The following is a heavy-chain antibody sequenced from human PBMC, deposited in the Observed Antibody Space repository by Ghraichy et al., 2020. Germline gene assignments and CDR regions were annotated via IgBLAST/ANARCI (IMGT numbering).Heavy chain of an antibody. V-gene: IGHV3-30-3*01. CDR2: ISHDGISK. J-gene: IGHJ6*02. Sequence: GESLRLSCATSGFTFTTYSMHWVRQAPGKGLEWVAVISHDGISKYYADSVKGRFTISRDNSKNTLYLQMNSLRTEDTALYYCARDIKSSSWSYYFYAMDVWGQETTVTVSS. CDR1: GFTFTTYS. CDR3: ARDIKSSSWSYYFYAMDV. D-gene: IGHD6-13*01.